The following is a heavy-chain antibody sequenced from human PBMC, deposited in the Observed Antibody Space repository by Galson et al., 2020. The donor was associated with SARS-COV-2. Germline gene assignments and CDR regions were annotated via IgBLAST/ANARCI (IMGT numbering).Heavy chain of an antibody. V-gene: IGHV3-13*01. CDR3: ARAAREGCSSTSCRYYYYYYMDV. D-gene: IGHD2-2*01. Sequence: GGPLRLPCEPPGFTLRSYDMPWVPQPTGKGLKWVPAFGTADDTNYPGSVKGRFTISRENAKNSLYLQMNSLRAGDTAVYYCARAAREGCSSTSCRYYYYYYMDVWGKVTTVTVSS. J-gene: IGHJ6*03. CDR2: FGTADDT. CDR1: GFTLRSYD.